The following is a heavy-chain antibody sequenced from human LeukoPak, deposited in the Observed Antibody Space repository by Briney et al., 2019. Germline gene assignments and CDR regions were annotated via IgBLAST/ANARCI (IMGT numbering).Heavy chain of an antibody. D-gene: IGHD6-19*01. CDR3: AIGPPPGDSAVAAFDY. V-gene: IGHV1-2*04. CDR1: GYTFTGYY. CDR2: INPNSGGT. J-gene: IGHJ4*02. Sequence: ASVKVSCKASGYTFTGYYMHWVRQAPGQGLEWMGWINPNSGGTNYAQKFQGWVTMTRDTSISTAYMELSRLRSDDTAVYYCAIGPPPGDSAVAAFDYWGQGTLVTVSS.